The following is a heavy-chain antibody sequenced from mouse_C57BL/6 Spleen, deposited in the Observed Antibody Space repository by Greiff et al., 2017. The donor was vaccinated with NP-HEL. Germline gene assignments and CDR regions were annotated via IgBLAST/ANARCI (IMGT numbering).Heavy chain of an antibody. CDR1: GYTFTSYW. Sequence: LQQPGAELVRPGSSVKLSCKASGYTFTSYWMDWVKQRPGQGLEWIGNIYPSDSETHYNQKFKDKATLTVDKSSSTAYMQLSSLTSEDSAVYYCARGHLSAWFAYWGQGTLVTVSA. CDR3: ARGHLSAWFAY. J-gene: IGHJ3*01. V-gene: IGHV1-61*01. CDR2: IYPSDSET. D-gene: IGHD3-1*01.